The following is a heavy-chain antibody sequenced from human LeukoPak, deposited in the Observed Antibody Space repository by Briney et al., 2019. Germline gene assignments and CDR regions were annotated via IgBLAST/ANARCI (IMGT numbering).Heavy chain of an antibody. J-gene: IGHJ4*02. V-gene: IGHV3-9*01. D-gene: IGHD6-13*01. CDR2: ISWNSGSI. Sequence: GGSLRLSCAASGFTFDDYAMHWVRQAPGKGLEWVSGISWNSGSIGYADSVKGRFTISRDNAKNSLYPQMNSLRAEDTALYYCAKDIYSWAAAALDYWGQGTLVTVSS. CDR3: AKDIYSWAAAALDY. CDR1: GFTFDDYA.